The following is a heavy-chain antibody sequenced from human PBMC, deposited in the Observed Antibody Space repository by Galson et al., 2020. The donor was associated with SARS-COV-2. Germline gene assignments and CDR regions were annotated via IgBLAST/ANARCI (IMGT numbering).Heavy chain of an antibody. CDR2: ISYDGSNK. CDR3: AKDTGYCSSTSCSYLY. D-gene: IGHD2-2*01. Sequence: GESLKISCAASGFTFSSYGMHWVRQAPGKGLEWVAVISYDGSNKYYADSVKGRFTISRDNSKNTLYLQMNSLRAEDTAVYYCAKDTGYCSSTSCSYLYWGQGTLVTVSS. CDR1: GFTFSSYG. J-gene: IGHJ4*02. V-gene: IGHV3-30*18.